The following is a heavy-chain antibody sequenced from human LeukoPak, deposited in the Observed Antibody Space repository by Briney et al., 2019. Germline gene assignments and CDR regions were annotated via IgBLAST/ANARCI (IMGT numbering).Heavy chain of an antibody. CDR1: GFTFSSYE. Sequence: GGSLRLSCAVSGFTFSSYEMNWVRQAPGKGLEWVSYISSSGSTKYYADSVKGRFTISRDNAKSSLYLQMNSLRAEDTAVYYCARDRAGKVGGKGGNAFDVWGQGTMVTVSS. J-gene: IGHJ3*01. CDR3: ARDRAGKVGGKGGNAFDV. D-gene: IGHD1-26*01. V-gene: IGHV3-48*03. CDR2: ISSSGSTK.